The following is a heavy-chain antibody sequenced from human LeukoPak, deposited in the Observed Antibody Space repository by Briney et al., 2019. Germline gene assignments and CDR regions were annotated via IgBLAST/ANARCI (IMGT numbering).Heavy chain of an antibody. CDR1: GGSISSSTYY. V-gene: IGHV4-39*02. CDR2: IYYSGNT. CDR3: AKDQGYYDFWSGQPRGYFDY. Sequence: SETLSLTCTVSGGSISSSTYYWGWIRQPPGKGLEWIGSIYYSGNTYYNPSLKSRVTMSVDTSKNQFSLKLTSVTAADTAVYYCAKDQGYYDFWSGQPRGYFDYWGQGTLVTVSS. J-gene: IGHJ4*02. D-gene: IGHD3-3*01.